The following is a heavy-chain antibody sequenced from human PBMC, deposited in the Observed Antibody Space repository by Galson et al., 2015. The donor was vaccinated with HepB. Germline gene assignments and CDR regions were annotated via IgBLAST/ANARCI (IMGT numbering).Heavy chain of an antibody. D-gene: IGHD6-13*01. J-gene: IGHJ4*02. V-gene: IGHV3-23*01. CDR1: GFTFTTYA. CDR2: ISGSGAP. CDR3: VRRRNSWPTGPAEFDH. Sequence: SLRLSCAASGFTFTTYAMSWVRQAPGKGLEWLSAISGSGAPYYADSVKGRFTISRDTSKDTLYLQINSLRAEDTAVYYCVRRRNSWPTGPAEFDHWGQGTLVTVSS.